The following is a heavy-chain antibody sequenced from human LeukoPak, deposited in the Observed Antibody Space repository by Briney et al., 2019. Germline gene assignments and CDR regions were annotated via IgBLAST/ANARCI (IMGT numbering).Heavy chain of an antibody. D-gene: IGHD2-2*01. CDR3: ARSSGVVVPAARIDY. V-gene: IGHV3-13*01. J-gene: IGHJ4*02. Sequence: GGSPRLSCAASGFTFSSYDMHWVRQATGKGLEWVSAIGTAGDTYYPGSVKGRFTISRENAENSLYLQMSSLRAGDTAVYYCARSSGVVVPAARIDYWGQGTLVTVSS. CDR1: GFTFSSYD. CDR2: IGTAGDT.